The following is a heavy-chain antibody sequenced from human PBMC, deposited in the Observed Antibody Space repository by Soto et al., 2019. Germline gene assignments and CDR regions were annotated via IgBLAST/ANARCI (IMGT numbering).Heavy chain of an antibody. CDR1: GFTFSSYA. D-gene: IGHD6-13*01. Sequence: GGSLRLSCSASGFTFSSYAMHLVRQAPGKGLEYVSAISSNGGSTYYADSVKGRFTISRDDSKNTLYLQMSSLRAEDTAVYYCVKDTIAAAGPDDDYWGQGTMVTVSS. V-gene: IGHV3-64D*06. CDR3: VKDTIAAAGPDDDY. CDR2: ISSNGGST. J-gene: IGHJ4*02.